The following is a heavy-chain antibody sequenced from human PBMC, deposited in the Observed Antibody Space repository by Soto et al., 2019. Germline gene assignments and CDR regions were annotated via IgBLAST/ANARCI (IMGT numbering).Heavy chain of an antibody. J-gene: IGHJ6*02. V-gene: IGHV4-30-4*01. Sequence: SETLSLTCTVSGGSISSGDYYWSWIRQPPGKGLEWIGYIYYSGSTYYNPSLKSRVTISVDTSKNQFSLKLSSVTAADTAVYYCARDPLDPIYYYYGMDVWGQGTTVTVSS. D-gene: IGHD2-2*03. CDR1: GGSISSGDYY. CDR3: ARDPLDPIYYYYGMDV. CDR2: IYYSGST.